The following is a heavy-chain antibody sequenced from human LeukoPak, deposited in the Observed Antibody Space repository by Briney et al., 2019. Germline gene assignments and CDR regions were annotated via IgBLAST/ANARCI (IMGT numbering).Heavy chain of an antibody. CDR1: GYTFTTYG. V-gene: IGHV1-18*01. Sequence: ASVKVSCKGSGYTFTTYGITWVRQAPGQGLEWMGWISGYNGNANYAEILQGRVTMTTDTSTSTAYMELRSLRSDDTAVYYCARDLGGKGEYYDSLSGYKPGDDDAFEIWGQGTMVTVSS. J-gene: IGHJ3*02. CDR3: ARDLGGKGEYYDSLSGYKPGDDDAFEI. CDR2: ISGYNGNA. D-gene: IGHD3-3*01.